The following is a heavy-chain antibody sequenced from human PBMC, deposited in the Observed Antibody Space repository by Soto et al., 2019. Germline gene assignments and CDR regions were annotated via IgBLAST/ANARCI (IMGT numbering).Heavy chain of an antibody. V-gene: IGHV1-8*01. CDR3: ARGRGYDYVWGSYRSRV. CDR2: MNPNSGNT. Sequence: QVQLVQSGAEVKKPGASVKVSCKASGYTFTSYDINWVRQATGQGLEWMGWMNPNSGNTGYAQKFQGRVTMTSNTSISTAYMELSSLRSEDTAVYYCARGRGYDYVWGSYRSRVWGQGTLVTVS. J-gene: IGHJ4*02. D-gene: IGHD3-16*02. CDR1: GYTFTSYD.